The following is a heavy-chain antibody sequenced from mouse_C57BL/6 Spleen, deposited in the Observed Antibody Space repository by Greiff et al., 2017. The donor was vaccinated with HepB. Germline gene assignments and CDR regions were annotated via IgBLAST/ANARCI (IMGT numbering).Heavy chain of an antibody. Sequence: VQLQQPGAELVRPGTSVKLSCKASGYTFTSYWMHWVKQRPGQGLEWIGVIDPSDSYTNYNQKFKGKATLTVDTSSSTAYMQLSSLTSEDSAVYYCAREGGSGFDYWGQGTTLTVSS. CDR3: AREGGSGFDY. CDR2: IDPSDSYT. CDR1: GYTFTSYW. D-gene: IGHD3-1*01. J-gene: IGHJ2*01. V-gene: IGHV1-59*01.